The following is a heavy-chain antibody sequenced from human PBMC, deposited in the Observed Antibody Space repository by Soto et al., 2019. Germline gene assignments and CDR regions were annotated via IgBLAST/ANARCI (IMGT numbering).Heavy chain of an antibody. Sequence: GGSLRLSCAASGFTFSSYGMHWVRQAPGKGLEWVAVIWYDGSNKYYADSVKGRFTISRDNSKNTLYLQMNSLRAEDTAVYYCARGYSSREPYFDYWGQGTLVTVSS. CDR1: GFTFSSYG. D-gene: IGHD6-13*01. J-gene: IGHJ4*02. CDR3: ARGYSSREPYFDY. V-gene: IGHV3-33*01. CDR2: IWYDGSNK.